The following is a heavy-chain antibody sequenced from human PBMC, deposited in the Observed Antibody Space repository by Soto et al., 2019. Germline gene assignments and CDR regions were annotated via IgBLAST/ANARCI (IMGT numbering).Heavy chain of an antibody. CDR2: IYFSGGT. CDR3: ARVPAIVGATTPRAITFDY. J-gene: IGHJ4*02. CDR1: GGSINSYY. V-gene: IGHV4-59*08. D-gene: IGHD1-26*01. Sequence: SETLSLTCTVSGGSINSYYWSWIRQPPGKGLEWIGYIYFSGGTNYNPSLKSRVTISVDTSKNQFSLKLSSVTAADTAVYYCARVPAIVGATTPRAITFDYWGQGTLVTVSS.